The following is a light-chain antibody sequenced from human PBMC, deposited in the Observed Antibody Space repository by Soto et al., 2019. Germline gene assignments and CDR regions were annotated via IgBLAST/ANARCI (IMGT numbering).Light chain of an antibody. CDR3: QQYAYWPET. Sequence: EVMMTQFPDTVSVTAGETVTLSCGASQSVRTNLAWYQQRPGQAPRLLIHYASTRAGDIPARFSGSGSGTNFTLAISSLQSEDFAFYYCQQYAYWPETFGQGTKVEIK. CDR1: QSVRTN. J-gene: IGKJ1*01. V-gene: IGKV3D-15*01. CDR2: YAS.